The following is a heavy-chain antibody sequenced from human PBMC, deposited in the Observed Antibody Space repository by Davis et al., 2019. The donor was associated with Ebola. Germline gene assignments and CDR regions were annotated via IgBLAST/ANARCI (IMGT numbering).Heavy chain of an antibody. CDR1: GGSFSSHG. J-gene: IGHJ4*02. V-gene: IGHV1-18*01. Sequence: AASVKVSCKSSGGSFSSHGISWVRQAPGQGLEWMAWISAYNGHTNYAQKFQGRLTLTTDTSRSTAYMELRSLTSDDTAEYFCARGRNGGWDFDYWGQGTLVTVSS. CDR2: ISAYNGHT. D-gene: IGHD6-19*01. CDR3: ARGRNGGWDFDY.